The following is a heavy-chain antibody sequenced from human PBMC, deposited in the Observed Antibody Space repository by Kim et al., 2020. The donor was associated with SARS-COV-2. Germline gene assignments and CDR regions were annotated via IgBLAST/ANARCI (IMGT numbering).Heavy chain of an antibody. Sequence: GGSLRLSCAASGFRFSSYEMNWVRQAPGKGLEWVSYISNSGTIKFNADSVKGRFNVSRDNAKNSLSLQMHSLRDEDTAIYYCVRGGPGSGSYLDIWGQGALVTVSS. CDR2: ISNSGTIK. J-gene: IGHJ4*02. CDR1: GFRFSSYE. CDR3: VRGGPGSGSYLDI. D-gene: IGHD1-26*01. V-gene: IGHV3-48*03.